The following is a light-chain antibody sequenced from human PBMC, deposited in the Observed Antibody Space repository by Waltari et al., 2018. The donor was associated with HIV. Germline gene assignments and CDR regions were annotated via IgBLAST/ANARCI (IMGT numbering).Light chain of an antibody. J-gene: IGLJ3*02. V-gene: IGLV3-1*01. CDR2: QTN. Sequence: SFELTQPPSVSVSPGQTASIACSGDRLGNTYSSWYQQRPGQSPVLVIYQTNTRPSGFPERSSGSRSGNTATLTISGTQDVDEADYYCQAWDSSTGWVFGGGTKLTVL. CDR1: RLGNTY. CDR3: QAWDSSTGWV.